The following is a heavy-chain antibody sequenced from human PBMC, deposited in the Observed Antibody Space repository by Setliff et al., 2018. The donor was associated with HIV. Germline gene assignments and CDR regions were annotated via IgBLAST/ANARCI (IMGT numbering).Heavy chain of an antibody. CDR1: GDSISTDY. J-gene: IGHJ4*02. CDR2: IYNSAST. CDR3: ARHSPSDY. V-gene: IGHV4-59*08. Sequence: PSETLSLTCTVSGDSISTDYWTWIRQPPGKGLEWIGYIYNSASTSYNPSLKSRVTISVDTSKNQFSLKLSSVTAADTAVYYCARHSPSDYWGQGTLVTGSS.